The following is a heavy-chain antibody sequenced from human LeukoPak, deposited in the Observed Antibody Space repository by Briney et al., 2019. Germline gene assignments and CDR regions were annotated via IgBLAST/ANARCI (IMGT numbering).Heavy chain of an antibody. CDR1: GGTFSSYA. V-gene: IGHV1-69*13. J-gene: IGHJ6*03. D-gene: IGHD3-9*01. Sequence: ASVKVSCKASGGTFSSYAISWVRQAPGQGLEWMGGIIPIFGTANYAQKFQGRVTITADESTSTAYMELSSLRSEDTAVYYCARGVTYYDILTARMGYEVHYVDVWGKGTTVTISS. CDR2: IIPIFGTA. CDR3: ARGVTYYDILTARMGYEVHYVDV.